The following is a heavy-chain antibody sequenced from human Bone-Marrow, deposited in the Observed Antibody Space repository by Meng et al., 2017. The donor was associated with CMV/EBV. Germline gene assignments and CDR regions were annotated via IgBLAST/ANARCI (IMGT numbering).Heavy chain of an antibody. CDR2: INPNSGGT. CDR3: ARGYYGSGSYFTY. D-gene: IGHD3-10*01. Sequence: ASVKVSCKASGYTFTGYYMHWVRQAPGQGLEWMGWINPNSGGTNYAQKFQGRVTMTRDTSISTAYMELSRLRSDDTAVYYCARGYYGSGSYFTYWGQGTLATVSS. J-gene: IGHJ4*02. V-gene: IGHV1-2*02. CDR1: GYTFTGYY.